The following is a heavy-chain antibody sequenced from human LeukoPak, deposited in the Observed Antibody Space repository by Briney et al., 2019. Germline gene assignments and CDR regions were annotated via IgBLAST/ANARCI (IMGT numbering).Heavy chain of an antibody. D-gene: IGHD3-22*01. CDR2: ISSSSSYI. V-gene: IGHV3-21*01. Sequence: GGSLRLSCAASGFTFSSYSMNWVRQAPGEGLEWLSSISSSSSYIYYADSVKGRFTISRDNAKNSLYLQMNSLRAEDTAVYYCARDRNYYDSSGYYPAWFDPWGQGTLVTVSS. J-gene: IGHJ5*02. CDR1: GFTFSSYS. CDR3: ARDRNYYDSSGYYPAWFDP.